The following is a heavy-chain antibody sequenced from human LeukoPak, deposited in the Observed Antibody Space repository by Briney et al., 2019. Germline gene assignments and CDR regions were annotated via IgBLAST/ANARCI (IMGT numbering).Heavy chain of an antibody. V-gene: IGHV1-2*06. CDR2: INPNSGGT. Sequence: ASVKVSCKASGYTFTGYYMHWVRQAPGQGLEWMGRINPNSGGTNYAQKFQGRVTMTRDTSISTACMELSRLRSDDTAVYYCARDSSSFHYDAFDIWGQGTMVTVSS. CDR1: GYTFTGYY. J-gene: IGHJ3*02. CDR3: ARDSSSFHYDAFDI. D-gene: IGHD6-6*01.